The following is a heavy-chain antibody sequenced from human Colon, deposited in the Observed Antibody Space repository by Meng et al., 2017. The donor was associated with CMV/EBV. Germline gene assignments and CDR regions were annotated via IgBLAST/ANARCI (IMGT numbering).Heavy chain of an antibody. Sequence: GGSLRLSCAASGFTFSSYWMSWVRQAPGKGLEWVANIKQDGSGKYYVDSVKGRFTISRDNAKNSLYLQMNSLRAEDTAVYYCARYVTIFGVVIYGMDVWGQGTTVTVSS. CDR3: ARYVTIFGVVIYGMDV. J-gene: IGHJ6*02. CDR2: IKQDGSGK. CDR1: GFTFSSYW. D-gene: IGHD3-3*01. V-gene: IGHV3-7*01.